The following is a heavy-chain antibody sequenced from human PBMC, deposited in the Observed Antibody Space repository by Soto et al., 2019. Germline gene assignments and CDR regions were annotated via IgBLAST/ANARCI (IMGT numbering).Heavy chain of an antibody. CDR3: TRVDAPEDRAFDI. V-gene: IGHV3-73*01. CDR1: GFSISGSG. J-gene: IGHJ3*02. D-gene: IGHD2-15*01. Sequence: EVQLVESGGGLVQPGGSLRLSCAASGFSISGSGIHWVRQASGKGLEWVARIRDRTNGYATGYAASVQGRFSISRDDSKDTAFLQMNSLNTEDTAVYYFTRVDAPEDRAFDIWGQGTMVTVSS. CDR2: IRDRTNGYAT.